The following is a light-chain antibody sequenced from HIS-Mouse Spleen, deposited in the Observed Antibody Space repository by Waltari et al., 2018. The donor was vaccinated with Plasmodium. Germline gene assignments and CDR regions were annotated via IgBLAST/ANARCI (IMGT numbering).Light chain of an antibody. Sequence: QSVLTPPPSVSGAPGQRVTISCTGSSSTIGAGYDLPWYQQLPGPAPKLLIYGNSNRPSGVPDRFSGSKSGTSASLAITGLQAEDEADYYCQSYDSSLSGSVFGGGTKLTVL. J-gene: IGLJ3*02. CDR2: GNS. CDR3: QSYDSSLSGSV. V-gene: IGLV1-40*01. CDR1: SSTIGAGYD.